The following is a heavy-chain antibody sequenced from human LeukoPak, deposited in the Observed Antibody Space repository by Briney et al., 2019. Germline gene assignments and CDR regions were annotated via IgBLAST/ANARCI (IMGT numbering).Heavy chain of an antibody. J-gene: IGHJ4*02. CDR3: ARAAVSTTAVLDY. CDR1: GGSISGYY. V-gene: IGHV4-59*01. CDR2: IYYSGST. D-gene: IGHD4-11*01. Sequence: SETLSLTCTVSGGSISGYYWSWIRQPPGKGLEWIGYIYYSGSTRYNPSLKSRLTISVDTSKNQFSLKLTSVTAADTAVYYCARAAVSTTAVLDYWGQGALVTVSS.